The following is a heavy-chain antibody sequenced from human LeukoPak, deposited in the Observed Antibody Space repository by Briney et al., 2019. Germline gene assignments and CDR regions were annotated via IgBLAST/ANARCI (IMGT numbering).Heavy chain of an antibody. CDR3: AREFGHNRWYFDY. J-gene: IGHJ4*02. V-gene: IGHV3-7*01. CDR1: GFTFSSYW. CDR2: IEQDGSEK. D-gene: IGHD5-24*01. Sequence: PGGSLRLSCAASGFTFSSYWMSWVRQAPGKGLEWVANIEQDGSEKYYVDSVKGRFTISRDNAKNSLYLQMNSLRAEDTAVYYCAREFGHNRWYFDYWGQGALVTVSS.